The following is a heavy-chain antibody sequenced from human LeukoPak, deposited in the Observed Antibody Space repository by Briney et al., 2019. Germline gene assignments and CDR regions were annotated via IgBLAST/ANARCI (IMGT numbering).Heavy chain of an antibody. D-gene: IGHD3-10*01. J-gene: IGHJ4*02. V-gene: IGHV3-21*04. CDR1: GFTFSSYS. CDR2: ISSSSSYI. CDR3: ARVYYFDSGSYYHFDY. Sequence: PGGSLRLSCAASGFTFSSYSMNWVRQAPGKGLEWVSSISSSSSYIYYADSVKGRFTISRDNAKNSLYLQMNSLRAEDMALYYCARVYYFDSGSYYHFDYWGQGTLVTVSS.